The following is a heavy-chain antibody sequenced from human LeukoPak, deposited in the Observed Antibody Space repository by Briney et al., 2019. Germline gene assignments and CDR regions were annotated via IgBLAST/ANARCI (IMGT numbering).Heavy chain of an antibody. V-gene: IGHV3-30*03. CDR2: ISYDGSNK. J-gene: IGHJ5*02. D-gene: IGHD5-18*01. Sequence: PGGSLRLSCAASGFTFSTYGMHWVRQAPGEGLEWVAGISYDGSNKYYADSVKGRFTISRDNSKNTLYLQMNSLRAEDTAVYYCARGGYSYGENWFDPWGQGTLVTVSS. CDR1: GFTFSTYG. CDR3: ARGGYSYGENWFDP.